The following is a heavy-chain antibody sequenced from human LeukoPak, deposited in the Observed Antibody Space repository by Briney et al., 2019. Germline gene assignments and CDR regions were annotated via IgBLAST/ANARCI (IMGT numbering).Heavy chain of an antibody. Sequence: SETLSLTCTVSGGSISSYYWSWIRQPPGKGLEWIGYIYYSGSTNYNPSLKSRVTISVDTSKNQFSLKLSSVTAADTAVYYSARDKSETHLPRNWFDPWGQGTLVTVSS. CDR2: IYYSGST. CDR1: GGSISSYY. V-gene: IGHV4-59*01. D-gene: IGHD5/OR15-5a*01. J-gene: IGHJ5*02. CDR3: ARDKSETHLPRNWFDP.